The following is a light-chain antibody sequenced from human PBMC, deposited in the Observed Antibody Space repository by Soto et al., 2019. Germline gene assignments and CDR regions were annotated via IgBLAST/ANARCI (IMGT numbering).Light chain of an antibody. V-gene: IGKV2D-29*02. CDR3: MQSTQLPPT. Sequence: DIVMTQTPLSVSVTPGQPASISCKSSQSLLHSDGKTFLFWYLQKPGQSPQLLIYEVSTRVSGVPDRFSGSGSGTDFTLEISRVETDDVGIYYCMQSTQLPPTFGQGTRLEIK. CDR2: EVS. CDR1: QSLLHSDGKTF. J-gene: IGKJ5*01.